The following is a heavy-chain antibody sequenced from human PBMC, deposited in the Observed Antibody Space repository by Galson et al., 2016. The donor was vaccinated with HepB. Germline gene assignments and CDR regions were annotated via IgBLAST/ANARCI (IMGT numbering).Heavy chain of an antibody. J-gene: IGHJ4*02. V-gene: IGHV1-18*04. CDR3: ATTPSRAFPYYCDQ. Sequence: SVKVSCKASGYSFSSDSITWVRQASGQGLEWMGWISAYNGDTNYAQSLQGRVTMTIDTSTRTAYLELRSLRSDDTALYFCATTPSRAFPYYCDQWGQGTLVTVSS. D-gene: IGHD2-21*01. CDR1: GYSFSSDS. CDR2: ISAYNGDT.